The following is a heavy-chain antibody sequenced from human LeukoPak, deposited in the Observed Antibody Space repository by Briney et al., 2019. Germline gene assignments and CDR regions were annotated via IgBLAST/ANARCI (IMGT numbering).Heavy chain of an antibody. CDR2: ISYDGSNK. D-gene: IGHD3-10*01. V-gene: IGHV3-30*03. Sequence: EGSLRLSCAASGFTFSSYGMHWVRQAPGKGLEWVAVISYDGSNKYYADSVKGRFTISRDNSKNTLYLQMNSLRAEDTAVYYCARGARGSGTASDYWGQGTLVTVSS. CDR1: GFTFSSYG. CDR3: ARGARGSGTASDY. J-gene: IGHJ4*02.